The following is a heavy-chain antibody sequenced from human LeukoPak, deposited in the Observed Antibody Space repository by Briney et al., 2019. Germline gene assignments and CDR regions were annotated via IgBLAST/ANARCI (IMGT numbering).Heavy chain of an antibody. D-gene: IGHD6-19*01. CDR2: ISGSGGDT. CDR3: ATSSGWYPKYFDY. V-gene: IGHV3-23*01. CDR1: GFTFSSYP. J-gene: IGHJ4*02. Sequence: GGSLRLSXAVSGFTFSSYPMSWVRQAPGKGLEWVSAISGSGGDTYYADSVKGRFTISRDNSKNTLDLQMNSLRAEDTALYYCATSSGWYPKYFDYWGQGTLVTVSS.